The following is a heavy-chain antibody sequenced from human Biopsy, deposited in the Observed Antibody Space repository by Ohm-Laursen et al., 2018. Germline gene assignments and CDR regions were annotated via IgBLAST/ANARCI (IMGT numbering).Heavy chain of an antibody. V-gene: IGHV4-61*01. J-gene: IGHJ3*02. CDR1: AGSVSSGSYY. Sequence: SETLSLTCTVSAGSVSSGSYYWSWLRQPPGQGLEWIGYINYSGSTNYNPSLKSRVTISVDTSSNQFSLKLSSVTAADTAVYYCAGRPWPNAFDIWGHGTMVTVSS. CDR2: INYSGST. CDR3: AGRPWPNAFDI. D-gene: IGHD5-12*01.